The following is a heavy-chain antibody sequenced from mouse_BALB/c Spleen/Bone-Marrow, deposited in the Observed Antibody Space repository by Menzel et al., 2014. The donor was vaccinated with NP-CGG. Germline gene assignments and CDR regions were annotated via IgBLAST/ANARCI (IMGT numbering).Heavy chain of an antibody. Sequence: VQLKESGGGLVQPGGSLRPSCATSGFTFSDYYMSWVRQPPGKALEWLGLIRNKAKGYTTEYIPSVKGRFTISRDNSQSMLYLQMNTLRAEDSATYYCARDRNNDIHWYLDVWGAGTTVTVSS. CDR3: ARDRNNDIHWYLDV. CDR2: IRNKAKGYTT. J-gene: IGHJ1*01. D-gene: IGHD2-12*01. V-gene: IGHV7-3*02. CDR1: GFTFSDYY.